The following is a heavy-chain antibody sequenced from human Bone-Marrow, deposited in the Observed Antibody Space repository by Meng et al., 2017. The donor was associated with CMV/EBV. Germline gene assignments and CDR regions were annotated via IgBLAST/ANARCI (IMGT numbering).Heavy chain of an antibody. CDR3: ARDRNQYDFWGGYYWDHYYYGMDV. V-gene: IGHV4-59*01. J-gene: IGHJ6*02. CDR2: IHYSVST. CDR1: SGSISSYY. Sequence: GSLRLSCTVSSGSISSYYWSWIRQPPGKGLEWIGYIHYSVSTNYNTSLKSRVTISVDTSKNQFSLKLSSVTAADTAVYYCARDRNQYDFWGGYYWDHYYYGMDVWGQGTTVTVSS. D-gene: IGHD3-3*01.